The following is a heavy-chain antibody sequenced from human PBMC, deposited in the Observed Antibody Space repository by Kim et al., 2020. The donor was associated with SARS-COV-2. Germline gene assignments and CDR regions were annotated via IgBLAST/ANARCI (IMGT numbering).Heavy chain of an antibody. D-gene: IGHD2-15*01. J-gene: IGHJ4*02. CDR3: AIQRSGNGHFDY. CDR2: IYYSGST. V-gene: IGHV4-59*01. CDR1: GGSISSYY. Sequence: SETLSLTCTVSGGSISSYYWSWIRQPPGKGLECIGYIYYSGSTNYNPSLKSRVTISVDTSKNQFSLKRSSVTAADTAVYYCAIQRSGNGHFDYWGQGTLVTVSS.